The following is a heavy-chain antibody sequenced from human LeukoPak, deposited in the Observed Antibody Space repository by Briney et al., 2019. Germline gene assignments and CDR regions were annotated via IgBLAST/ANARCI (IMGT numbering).Heavy chain of an antibody. J-gene: IGHJ4*02. CDR1: GFTFSNYA. D-gene: IGHD2-15*01. CDR3: AKGGGTSPKAY. Sequence: GGSLRLSCVASGFTFSNYAMSWVRRAPGKGLEWVSAISGSGDSSHNADSVKGRFTISRDNSRNILYLQMNSLRVEDTAVYFCAKGGGTSPKAYWGQGTLVTVSS. V-gene: IGHV3-23*01. CDR2: ISGSGDSS.